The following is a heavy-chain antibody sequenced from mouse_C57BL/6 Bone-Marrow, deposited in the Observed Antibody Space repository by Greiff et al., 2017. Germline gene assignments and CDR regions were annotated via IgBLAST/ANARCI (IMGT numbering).Heavy chain of an antibody. D-gene: IGHD4-1*01. V-gene: IGHV1-64*01. CDR3: ARYTGYYAMDY. CDR2: IHPNSGST. Sequence: QVQLQQPGAELVKPGASVKLSCKASGYTFTSYWMHWVKQRPGQGLEWIGMIHPNSGSTNYNETFKSKATLTVDKSSSTAYMQLSSLTSEDSAVYYCARYTGYYAMDYWGQGTSVTVSS. CDR1: GYTFTSYW. J-gene: IGHJ4*01.